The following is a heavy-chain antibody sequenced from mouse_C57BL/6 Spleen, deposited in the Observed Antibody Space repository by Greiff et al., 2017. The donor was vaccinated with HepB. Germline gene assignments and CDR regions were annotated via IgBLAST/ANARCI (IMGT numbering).Heavy chain of an antibody. J-gene: IGHJ1*03. CDR1: GYTFTSYW. CDR3: ARITTVIATDWYFDY. V-gene: IGHV1-72*01. D-gene: IGHD1-1*01. CDR2: IDPNSGGT. Sequence: QVQLQQPGAELVKPGASVKLSCKASGYTFTSYWMHWVKQRPGRGLEWIGRIDPNSGGTKYNEKFKSKATLTGDKPSSTAYMQISSLSSEDSAVYYCARITTVIATDWYFDYWGTGTTVTVSS.